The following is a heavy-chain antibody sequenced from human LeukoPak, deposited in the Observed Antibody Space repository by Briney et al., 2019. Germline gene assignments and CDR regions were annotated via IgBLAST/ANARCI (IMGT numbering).Heavy chain of an antibody. CDR1: GYTLTELS. CDR2: FYPEDGET. Sequence: GASVKVSCKVSGYTLTELSMHWVRQAPGKGLEWMGGFYPEDGETIYAQKFQGRVTMTEDTSTDTAYMELSSLRSEDTAVYYCATDAVTPMATNPWGLGTLVTVSS. J-gene: IGHJ5*02. V-gene: IGHV1-24*01. D-gene: IGHD4-17*01. CDR3: ATDAVTPMATNP.